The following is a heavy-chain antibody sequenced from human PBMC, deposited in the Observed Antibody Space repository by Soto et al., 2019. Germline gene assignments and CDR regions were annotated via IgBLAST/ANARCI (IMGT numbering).Heavy chain of an antibody. Sequence: PSGTLALACTVSGGSVTSSVFYVTCIRQHPGKGLEWIGYIYYSGSTYHNPPIKSRVTISVDTSKNQLSLKLSSVTAEDTAVYYCARGYSSSLNFDYCAQGTLVTVHS. CDR1: GGSVTSSVFY. J-gene: IGHJ4*02. CDR2: IYYSGST. D-gene: IGHD6-6*01. V-gene: IGHV4-31*03. CDR3: ARGYSSSLNFDY.